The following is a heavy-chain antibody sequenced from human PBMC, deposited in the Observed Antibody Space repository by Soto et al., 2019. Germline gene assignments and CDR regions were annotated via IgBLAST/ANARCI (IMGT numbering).Heavy chain of an antibody. CDR3: SRVSPVTSPGY. CDR1: GFTFSNSW. D-gene: IGHD3-16*01. V-gene: IGHV3-7*05. CDR2: INQDGSDK. Sequence: PGGSLRLSCAVSGFTFSNSWLSWVRQAPGKGLEWVANINQDGSDKYYVDSVKGRFTISRDNAKNSLYLQMNSLGAEDTAIYYCSRVSPVTSPGYWGQGTLVTVSS. J-gene: IGHJ4*02.